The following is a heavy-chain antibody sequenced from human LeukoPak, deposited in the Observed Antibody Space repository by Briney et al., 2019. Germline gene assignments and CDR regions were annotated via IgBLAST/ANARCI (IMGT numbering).Heavy chain of an antibody. Sequence: SETLSLTCAVYGGSFSGYYWSWIRQPPGKGLEWIGEINHSGSTNYNPSLKSRVTISVDTSKNQFSLKLSSVTAADTAVYYCAREAGVSAFWGNWFDPWGQGTLVTVSS. CDR3: AREAGVSAFWGNWFDP. D-gene: IGHD3-16*01. CDR1: GGSFSGYY. V-gene: IGHV4-34*01. J-gene: IGHJ5*02. CDR2: INHSGST.